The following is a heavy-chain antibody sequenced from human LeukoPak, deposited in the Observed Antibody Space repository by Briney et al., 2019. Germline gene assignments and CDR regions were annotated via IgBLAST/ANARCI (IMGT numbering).Heavy chain of an antibody. J-gene: IGHJ4*02. CDR3: ARHIAAAGTIDY. Sequence: ASVKVSCKASGYTFTSYYMHWVRQAPGQGLEWMGIINPSGGSTSYAQKFQGRVTVTRDTSTSTVYMELSSLGSEDTAVYYCARHIAAAGTIDYWGQGTLVTVSS. CDR1: GYTFTSYY. CDR2: INPSGGST. D-gene: IGHD6-13*01. V-gene: IGHV1-46*01.